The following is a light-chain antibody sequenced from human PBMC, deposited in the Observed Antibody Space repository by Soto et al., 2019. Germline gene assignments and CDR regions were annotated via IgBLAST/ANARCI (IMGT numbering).Light chain of an antibody. CDR3: SSYTSSSTPVL. Sequence: QSALTQPASVSGSPGQSITISCTGTSSDVGGYKYVSWYQQHPGKAPKLMIYEVRDRPPGVSHRFSGSKSGNTSALTISGLQPEDEAADYCSSYTSSSTPVLFGGGTKLTVL. CDR2: EVR. J-gene: IGLJ2*01. V-gene: IGLV2-14*01. CDR1: SSDVGGYKY.